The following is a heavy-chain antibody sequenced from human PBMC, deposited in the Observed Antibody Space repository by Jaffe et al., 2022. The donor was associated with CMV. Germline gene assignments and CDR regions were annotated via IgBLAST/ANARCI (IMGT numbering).Heavy chain of an antibody. CDR3: ARDSGLVRGVVKVVYYGMDV. Sequence: QVQLVESGGGLVKPGGSLRLSCVASGFTFSDDYMSWIRQAPGKGLEWISSISSSGTTTYYADSVKGRSTVSRDNAKNSLYLQMNRLRAEDTAVYYCARDSGLVRGVVKVVYYGMDVWGQGTTVTVSS. D-gene: IGHD3-10*01. J-gene: IGHJ6*02. CDR2: ISSSGTTT. V-gene: IGHV3-11*01. CDR1: GFTFSDDY.